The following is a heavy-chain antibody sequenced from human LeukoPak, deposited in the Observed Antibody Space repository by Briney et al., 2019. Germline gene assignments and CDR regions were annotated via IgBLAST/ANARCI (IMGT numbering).Heavy chain of an antibody. D-gene: IGHD6-13*01. CDR2: ISGSADST. Sequence: GGSLRLSCAASGFTFSNYAMSWVRQAPGKGLEWVSGISGSADSTYYADSVKGRFTISRDNSKNMLYLQMNSLRAEDTAVYYCAKELGYSSSRPVDYWGQGTLVTVSS. CDR3: AKELGYSSSRPVDY. CDR1: GFTFSNYA. V-gene: IGHV3-23*01. J-gene: IGHJ4*02.